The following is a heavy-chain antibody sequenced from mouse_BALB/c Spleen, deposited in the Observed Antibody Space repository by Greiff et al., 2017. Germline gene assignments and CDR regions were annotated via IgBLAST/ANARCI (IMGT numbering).Heavy chain of an antibody. CDR3: ARDDDSAMDY. J-gene: IGHJ4*01. Sequence: VQLKESGPGLVKPSQSLSLTCSVTGYSITSGYYWNWIRQFPGNKLEWMGYISYDGSNNYNPSLKNRISITRDTSKNQFFLKLNSVTTEDTATYYCARDDDSAMDYWGQGTSVTVSS. D-gene: IGHD2-4*01. CDR1: GYSITSGYY. V-gene: IGHV3-6*02. CDR2: ISYDGSN.